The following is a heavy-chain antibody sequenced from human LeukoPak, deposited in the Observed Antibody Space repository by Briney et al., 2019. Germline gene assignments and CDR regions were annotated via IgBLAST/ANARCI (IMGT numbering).Heavy chain of an antibody. CDR1: GYTFTGYY. J-gene: IGHJ5*02. CDR2: INPNSGGT. V-gene: IGHV1-2*04. Sequence: GASVKVSCKASGYTFTGYYMHWVRQAPGQGLEWMGWINPNSGGTNYAQKFQGWVTMTRDTSISTAYMELSRLRSDDTAVYYCARGSRIFGVVIMYNWFDPWGQGTLVTVSS. D-gene: IGHD3-3*01. CDR3: ARGSRIFGVVIMYNWFDP.